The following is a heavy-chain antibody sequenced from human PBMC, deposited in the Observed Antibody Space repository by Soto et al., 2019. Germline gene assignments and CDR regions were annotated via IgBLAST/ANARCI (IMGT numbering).Heavy chain of an antibody. Sequence: PGGSLRLSCAASGFTFSSHWMHWARQTPGKGLVWVSRITSHRSTTTYADSVKGRFTISRDNAKNTLYLQMNSLRAEDTAVYYCARGNGHGFDIWGQGTMVTVSS. V-gene: IGHV3-74*01. CDR3: ARGNGHGFDI. D-gene: IGHD2-8*01. CDR1: GFTFSSHW. CDR2: ITSHRSTT. J-gene: IGHJ3*02.